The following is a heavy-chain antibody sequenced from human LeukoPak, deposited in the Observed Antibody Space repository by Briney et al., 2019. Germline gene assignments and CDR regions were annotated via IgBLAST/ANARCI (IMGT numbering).Heavy chain of an antibody. CDR3: ARARLKLRFDPRCSYMDV. CDR2: IYFSRKT. Sequence: SETLSLPCTVSGGSITTSIYSWAWIRQAPGKRLEWIGNIYFSRKTYYNPSITSRVTTAVDTYKNGLSLKVTSVTAAETAVFYCARARLKLRFDPRCSYMDVWGKGTTVSVSS. CDR1: GGSITTSIYS. V-gene: IGHV4-39*01. D-gene: IGHD3-3*01. J-gene: IGHJ6*03.